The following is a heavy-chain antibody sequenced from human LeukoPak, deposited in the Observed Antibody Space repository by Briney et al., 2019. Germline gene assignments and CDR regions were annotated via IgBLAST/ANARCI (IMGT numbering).Heavy chain of an antibody. CDR2: ISGSGGST. D-gene: IGHD6-19*01. CDR1: GFTFSSYA. CDR3: AKVGQWQWLVSFDY. Sequence: GRSLRLSCAASGFTFSSYAMSWVRQAPGKGLEWVSAISGSGGSTYYADSVKGRLTISRDNSKNTLYLQMNSLRAEDTAVYYCAKVGQWQWLVSFDYWGQGTLVTVSS. J-gene: IGHJ4*02. V-gene: IGHV3-23*01.